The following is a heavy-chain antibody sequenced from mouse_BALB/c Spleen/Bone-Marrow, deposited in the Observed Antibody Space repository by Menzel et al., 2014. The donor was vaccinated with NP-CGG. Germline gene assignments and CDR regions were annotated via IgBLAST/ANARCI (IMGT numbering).Heavy chain of an antibody. J-gene: IGHJ3*01. CDR3: ARHAYYDQTEVSFVY. Sequence: EVQLQESGGGLVKSGGSLKLSCAASGFTFNNYGMSWVRQTPEKRLEWVATISGGGSYTFYPHSVKGRFTISRDNAKNDLYLHLSSLRSEDTALYYCARHAYYDQTEVSFVYWGQGTLVTVSA. CDR1: GFTFNNYG. CDR2: ISGGGSYT. V-gene: IGHV5-9-2*01. D-gene: IGHD2-4*01.